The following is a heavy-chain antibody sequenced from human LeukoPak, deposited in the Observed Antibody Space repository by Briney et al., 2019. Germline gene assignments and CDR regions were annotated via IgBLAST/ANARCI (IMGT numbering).Heavy chain of an antibody. CDR1: GFTFSNYN. CDR2: ISSSSSYI. CDR3: ARDPQAVGTDFDY. V-gene: IGHV3-21*01. D-gene: IGHD6-13*01. Sequence: PGGSLRLSCAASGFTFSNYNMNWVRQAPGKGLEWVSSISSSSSYITYADSVKGRFTISRDNAKNSLYLHMHSLRAEDTAVYYCARDPQAVGTDFDYWGQGTLVTVSS. J-gene: IGHJ4*02.